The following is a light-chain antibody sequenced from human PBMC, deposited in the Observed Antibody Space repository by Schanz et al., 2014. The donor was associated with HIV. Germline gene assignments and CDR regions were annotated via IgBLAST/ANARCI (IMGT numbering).Light chain of an antibody. CDR2: GAF. CDR1: QSISNN. Sequence: EIVMTQSPATLYVSPGEGATLSCRASQSISNNLAWYQHKPGQAPRLLIYGAFTRATGIPVRFSGSGSGTDFTLSISSLEPEDSAIYFCQQRSNLYTFSQGTRLEIK. CDR3: QQRSNLYT. J-gene: IGKJ2*01. V-gene: IGKV3-15*01.